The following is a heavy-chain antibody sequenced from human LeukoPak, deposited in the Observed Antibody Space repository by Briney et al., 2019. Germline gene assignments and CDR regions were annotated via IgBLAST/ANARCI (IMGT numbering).Heavy chain of an antibody. D-gene: IGHD3-10*01. CDR2: INAGNGNT. CDR1: GYTFTSYA. CDR3: ARAWSYSSNPVYLDY. J-gene: IGHJ4*02. V-gene: IGHV1-3*03. Sequence: ASVKVSCKASGYTFTSYAMHWVRQAPGQRLEWMGWINAGNGNTKYSQEFQGRVTITRDTSASTAYMELSSLRSEDMAVYYCARAWSYSSNPVYLDYWGQGTLVTVSS.